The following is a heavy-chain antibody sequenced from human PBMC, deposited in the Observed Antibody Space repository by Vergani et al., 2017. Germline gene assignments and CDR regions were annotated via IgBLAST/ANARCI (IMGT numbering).Heavy chain of an antibody. D-gene: IGHD6-19*01. CDR2: IIPIFGIE. CDR3: ARVSGKVQWLERNYGMDV. CDR1: GGTFSSYA. V-gene: IGHV1-69*17. Sequence: QVQLVQSGAEVKKPGSSVKVSCKASGGTFSSYAISWVRQAPGQGLEWMGGIIPIFGIENYAQKFQGRVTITADKTTSTAYMDLSSLRSEDTAVYYCARVSGKVQWLERNYGMDVWGQGTTVTVSS. J-gene: IGHJ6*02.